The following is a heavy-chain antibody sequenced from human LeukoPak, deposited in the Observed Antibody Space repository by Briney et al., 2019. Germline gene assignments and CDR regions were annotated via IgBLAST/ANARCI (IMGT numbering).Heavy chain of an antibody. V-gene: IGHV4-39*01. J-gene: IGHJ4*02. Sequence: SETLSLTCTVSGDSISSSNSYWGWIRQPPGEGLEWIGSIYYSGSTYYNPSLKSRVTISVDTSKNQFSPKLSSVTAADTAVYYCARHLRVGMITFGGVIYQPPDYWGQGTLVTVSS. D-gene: IGHD3-16*02. CDR2: IYYSGST. CDR3: ARHLRVGMITFGGVIYQPPDY. CDR1: GDSISSSNSY.